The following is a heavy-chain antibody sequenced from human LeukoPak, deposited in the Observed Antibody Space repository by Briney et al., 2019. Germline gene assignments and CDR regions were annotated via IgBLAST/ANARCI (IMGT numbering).Heavy chain of an antibody. CDR2: ISNSGGSI. CDR1: GFTFSSYE. J-gene: IGHJ3*02. CDR3: TRSFDI. Sequence: GGSLRLSCAASGFTFSSYEMNWVRQAPGKGLEWVSHISNSGGSIYYADSVKGRFTISRDNAKNSLYLQMNSLRAEDTAVYYCTRSFDIWGQGTMVTVSS. V-gene: IGHV3-48*03.